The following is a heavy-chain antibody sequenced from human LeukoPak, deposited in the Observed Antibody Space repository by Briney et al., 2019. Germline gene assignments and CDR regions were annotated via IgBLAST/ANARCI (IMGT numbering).Heavy chain of an antibody. CDR3: AKTYDFRSGDGNLAY. V-gene: IGHV1-2*02. J-gene: IGHJ4*02. Sequence: GASVKVSCKASGYTFTGYFIHWVRQAPGQGLEWMGWINPNSGGTNYAQKFQGRVAMTRDASISTAYMELSRLRSDDTAAVYYCAKTYDFRSGDGNLAYRGQGTLVTVSS. D-gene: IGHD3-3*01. CDR2: INPNSGGT. CDR1: GYTFTGYF.